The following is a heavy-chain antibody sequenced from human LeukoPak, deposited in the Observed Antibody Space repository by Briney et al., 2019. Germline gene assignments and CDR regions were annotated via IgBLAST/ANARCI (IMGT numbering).Heavy chain of an antibody. CDR1: GFTFSSYW. CDR3: ATKGGSGSSYFDY. CDR2: IYYSGST. Sequence: GSLRLSCAASGFTFSSYWMSWVRQAPGKGLEWIGSIYYSGSTYYNPSLKSRVTISVDTSKNQFSLKLSSVTAADTAVYYCATKGGSGSSYFDYWGQGTLVTVSS. J-gene: IGHJ4*02. V-gene: IGHV4-59*05. D-gene: IGHD3-10*01.